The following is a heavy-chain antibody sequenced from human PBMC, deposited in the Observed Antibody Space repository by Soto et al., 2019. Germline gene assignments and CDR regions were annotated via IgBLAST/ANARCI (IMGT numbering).Heavy chain of an antibody. V-gene: IGHV3-30*18. J-gene: IGHJ6*02. CDR2: ILYDGSDK. Sequence: QVQLVESVGGVVQPGTSLRLSCAASGFTFGNYGMHWVRQPPGKGLEWISSILYDGSDKYYADSVKGRVTISRDGSKNTLYLQMDSLRPEDTAVYYCAKWGEVSHNPGGNYYYGMDVWGQGTTVTVSS. CDR3: AKWGEVSHNPGGNYYYGMDV. CDR1: GFTFGNYG. D-gene: IGHD3-16*01.